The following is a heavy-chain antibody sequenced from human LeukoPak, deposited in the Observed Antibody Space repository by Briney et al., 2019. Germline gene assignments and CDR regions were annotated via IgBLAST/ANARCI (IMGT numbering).Heavy chain of an antibody. D-gene: IGHD1-1*01. CDR3: ARDGMGRHGDAFDI. Sequence: GGSLRLSCAASGFTFSSYWMSWVRQAPGKGLEWVANIKQDGSEKYYVDSVKGRFTISRDNAKNSLYLQMNSLRAEDTAVYYCARDGMGRHGDAFDIWGQGTMVTVSS. CDR2: IKQDGSEK. V-gene: IGHV3-7*01. J-gene: IGHJ3*02. CDR1: GFTFSSYW.